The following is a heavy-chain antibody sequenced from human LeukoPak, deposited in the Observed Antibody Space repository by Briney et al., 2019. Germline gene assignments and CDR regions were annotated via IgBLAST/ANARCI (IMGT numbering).Heavy chain of an antibody. Sequence: PGGSLRLSCAASGFTFSSYGMHWVRQAPGKGLEWVAVIWYDGSNKYYADSVKGRFTISRDNSKNRLYLQVNSLRAEDTAVYYCARVRGHQPTYYFDYWGQGTLVTVSS. CDR1: GFTFSSYG. D-gene: IGHD3-10*01. V-gene: IGHV3-33*01. J-gene: IGHJ4*02. CDR3: ARVRGHQPTYYFDY. CDR2: IWYDGSNK.